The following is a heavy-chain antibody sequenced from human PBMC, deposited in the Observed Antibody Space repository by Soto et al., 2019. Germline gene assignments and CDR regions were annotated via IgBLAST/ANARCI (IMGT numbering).Heavy chain of an antibody. CDR1: GFSLSSTRMA. Sequence: QITLKESGPTLVKPTQTLTLTCTFSGFSLSSTRMAVGWIRQPPGKALEWLALIYWDDDKPYSPFLKSRLTIXXXTXQNQVVLTMSNMDPVDTARYYCAHIVVAGLGYYFDYWGQGTLVTVSS. D-gene: IGHD6-19*01. CDR3: AHIVVAGLGYYFDY. J-gene: IGHJ4*02. CDR2: IYWDDDK. V-gene: IGHV2-5*02.